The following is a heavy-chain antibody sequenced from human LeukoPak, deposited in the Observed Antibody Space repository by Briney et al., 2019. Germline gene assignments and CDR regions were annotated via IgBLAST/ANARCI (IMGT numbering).Heavy chain of an antibody. Sequence: GGSLRLSCAASGFTFSSYGMHWVRQAPGKGLEWVAVISYDGCNKYYADSVKGRFTISRDNSKSTVYLQMNSLRAVDTAVYYCAKDELVTTGFYYYYYNGMDVWGQGTTVTVSS. CDR2: ISYDGCNK. CDR1: GFTFSSYG. J-gene: IGHJ6*02. V-gene: IGHV3-30*18. CDR3: AKDELVTTGFYYYYYNGMDV. D-gene: IGHD4-11*01.